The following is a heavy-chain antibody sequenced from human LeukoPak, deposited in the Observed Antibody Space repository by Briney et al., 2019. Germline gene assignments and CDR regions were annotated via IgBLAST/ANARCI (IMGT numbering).Heavy chain of an antibody. J-gene: IGHJ3*02. V-gene: IGHV3-48*03. D-gene: IGHD2-15*01. CDR2: ISSSGSTI. CDR3: ASAVYSGGMRGAFDI. CDR1: GSGFSSYE. Sequence: GGSLRLSCAASGSGFSSYEMNWVRQAPGKGLEWVSYISSSGSTIYYADSVKGRFTISRDNAKNSLYLQMNSLRAEDTAVYYCASAVYSGGMRGAFDIWGQGTMVTVSS.